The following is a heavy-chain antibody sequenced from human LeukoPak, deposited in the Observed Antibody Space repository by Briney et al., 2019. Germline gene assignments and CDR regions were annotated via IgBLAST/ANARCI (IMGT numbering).Heavy chain of an antibody. J-gene: IGHJ4*01. D-gene: IGHD4-23*01. Sequence: GGSLRLSCAASGITLNTKDMNWVRQAPGKGLEWVSIMYPCGSAFYTDSVKGRFTVTRDESKKMVFLQMNTLRPDDTAMYYCVRQGGGDNCRWGQGALVTVSS. CDR2: MYPCGSA. CDR1: GITLNTKD. V-gene: IGHV3-66*02. CDR3: VRQGGGDNCR.